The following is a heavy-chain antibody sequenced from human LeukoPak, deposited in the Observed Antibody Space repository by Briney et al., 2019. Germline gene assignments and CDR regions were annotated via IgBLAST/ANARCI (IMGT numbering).Heavy chain of an antibody. Sequence: PSETLSLTCSVSGGSIRSSSYYWAWIRQPPGEGLEWIGSIYSSGFTSYKPSLKSRLTISVDTSKNQFSLKLMPVTAADTAVYYCARDSGTTGEVKFDPWGQGTLVTVSS. CDR2: IYSSGFT. CDR1: GGSIRSSSYY. J-gene: IGHJ5*02. CDR3: ARDSGTTGEVKFDP. D-gene: IGHD3-10*01. V-gene: IGHV4-39*07.